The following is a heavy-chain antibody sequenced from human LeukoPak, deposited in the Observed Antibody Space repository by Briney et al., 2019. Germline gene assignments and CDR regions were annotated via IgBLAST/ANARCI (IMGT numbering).Heavy chain of an antibody. J-gene: IGHJ4*02. Sequence: GGSLRLSCEASGFTFSAHYMDWVRQAPGQGLEWVGRTRNNANSYTTEYAASVKGRFTISRDDSKNSLYLQMKRLKTEDTAVYYCARVNLNYYDTTAINYFDYWGQGTLVTVSS. CDR2: TRNNANSYTT. CDR3: ARVNLNYYDTTAINYFDY. V-gene: IGHV3-72*01. CDR1: GFTFSAHY. D-gene: IGHD3-22*01.